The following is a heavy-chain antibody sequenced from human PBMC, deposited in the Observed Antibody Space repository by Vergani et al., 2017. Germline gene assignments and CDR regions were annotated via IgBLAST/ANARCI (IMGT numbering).Heavy chain of an antibody. J-gene: IGHJ6*02. CDR1: GGTFSSYA. CDR2: IIPIFGTA. D-gene: IGHD5-24*01. Sequence: QVQLVQSGAEVKKPGSSVKVSCKASGGTFSSYAISWVRQAPGQGLEWMGRIIPIFGTANYAQKFQGRVTITADESTSTAYMELSSLRSEDTAGYYCARDGMATTTDYYYYGMDVWGQGTTVTVSS. V-gene: IGHV1-69*18. CDR3: ARDGMATTTDYYYYGMDV.